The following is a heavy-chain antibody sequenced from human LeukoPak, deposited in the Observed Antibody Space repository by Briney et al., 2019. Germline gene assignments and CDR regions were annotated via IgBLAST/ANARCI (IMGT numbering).Heavy chain of an antibody. Sequence: GASVKVSCKASGYTFTGYYMHWVRQAPGQGLEWMGWINPNSGGTNYAQKFQGRVTMTRDTSISTAYMELSRLRSDDTAVYYCARDFTATIGYAFDIWGQGTMVTVSS. D-gene: IGHD5-12*01. CDR2: INPNSGGT. CDR3: ARDFTATIGYAFDI. V-gene: IGHV1-2*02. CDR1: GYTFTGYY. J-gene: IGHJ3*02.